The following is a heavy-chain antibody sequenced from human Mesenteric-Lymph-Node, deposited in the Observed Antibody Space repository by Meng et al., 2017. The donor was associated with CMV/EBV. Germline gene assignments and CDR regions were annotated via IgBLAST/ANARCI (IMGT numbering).Heavy chain of an antibody. CDR1: GYMFTDHY. CDR3: ARARMVQYYYGLDV. D-gene: IGHD1-14*01. CDR2: INANSGDT. Sequence: ASVKVSCKASGYMFTDHYMHWVRQAPGQGLEWMGWINANSGDTKYAQKFQGRVTMTRDTSISTAYMELSSLRSDDTALYYCARARMVQYYYGLDVWGQGTTVTVSS. V-gene: IGHV1-2*02. J-gene: IGHJ6*02.